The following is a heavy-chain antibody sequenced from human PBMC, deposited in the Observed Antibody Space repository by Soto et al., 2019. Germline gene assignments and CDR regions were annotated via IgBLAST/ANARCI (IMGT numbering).Heavy chain of an antibody. V-gene: IGHV4-34*01. CDR1: GGSFSGYY. Sequence: LSLTCAVYGGSFSGYYWSWIRQPPGKGLEWIGEINHSGSTNYNPSLKSRVTISVDTSKNQFSLKLSSVTAADTAVYYCARARKITGTTFRLKKDNWFDPWGQGTLVTVSS. J-gene: IGHJ5*02. D-gene: IGHD1-7*01. CDR2: INHSGST. CDR3: ARARKITGTTFRLKKDNWFDP.